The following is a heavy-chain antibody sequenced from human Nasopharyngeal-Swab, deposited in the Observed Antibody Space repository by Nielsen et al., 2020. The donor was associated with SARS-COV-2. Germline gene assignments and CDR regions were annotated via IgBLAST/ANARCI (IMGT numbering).Heavy chain of an antibody. V-gene: IGHV3-74*01. CDR3: ARGSGITIFGVVHQNYYGMDV. CDR1: GFTFSSYW. D-gene: IGHD3-3*01. CDR2: INGDGRST. Sequence: ESLKLSCAASGFTFSSYWMHCVRQAPGTGLVWVSRINGDGRSTTYADSVKGRFTISRDNVQNTLYLQMNSLTAEDTAVYYCARGSGITIFGVVHQNYYGMDVWGQGTTVTVSS. J-gene: IGHJ6*02.